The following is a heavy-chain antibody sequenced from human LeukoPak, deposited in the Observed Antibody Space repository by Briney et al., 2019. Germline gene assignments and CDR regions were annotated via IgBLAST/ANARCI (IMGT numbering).Heavy chain of an antibody. D-gene: IGHD7-27*01. CDR2: IIPIFGTA. CDR1: GGTFSSYA. V-gene: IGHV1-69*13. CDR3: ARERVQLGKNHYYMDV. Sequence: GASVKVSCKASGGTFSSYAISWVRQAPGQGLEWMGGIIPIFGTANYAQKFQGRVTITADESTSTAYMELSSLRSEDTAVYYCARERVQLGKNHYYMDVWGKGTTVTVSS. J-gene: IGHJ6*03.